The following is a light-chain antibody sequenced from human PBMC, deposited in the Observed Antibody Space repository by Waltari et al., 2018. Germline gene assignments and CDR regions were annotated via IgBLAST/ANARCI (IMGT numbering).Light chain of an antibody. CDR3: VLYGGNGIWV. J-gene: IGLJ3*02. V-gene: IGLV8-61*01. Sequence: QTVVTQEPAFSESPGGTITLTCALTSGSVSTSDYPSWYQQTPGQAPRTLIYSTNIRSSGVPDRFSGSIIGNKAALTITGAQADDESDYYCVLYGGNGIWVFGGGTRLTVL. CDR1: SGSVSTSDY. CDR2: STN.